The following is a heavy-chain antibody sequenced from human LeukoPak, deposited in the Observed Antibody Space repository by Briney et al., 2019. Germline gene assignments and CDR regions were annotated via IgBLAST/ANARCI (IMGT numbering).Heavy chain of an antibody. D-gene: IGHD5-24*01. Sequence: EPGGSLRLSCAASGFTFRDHYMTWIRQAPGKGLEWVGSISTSGSTICYADSVKGRFTVSRDNAKNSLNLQMNSLRAEDTAVYYCARDGYNWAYWGQGTLVTVSS. J-gene: IGHJ4*02. CDR1: GFTFRDHY. CDR2: ISTSGSTI. V-gene: IGHV3-11*01. CDR3: ARDGYNWAY.